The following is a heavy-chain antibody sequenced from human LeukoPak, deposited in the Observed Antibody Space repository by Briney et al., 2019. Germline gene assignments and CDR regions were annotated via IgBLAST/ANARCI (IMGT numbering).Heavy chain of an antibody. D-gene: IGHD5-18*01. Sequence: GGSLRLSCAASGFTFSSYGMHWVRQAPGKGLEWAAFIRYDGSNKYYADSVKGRFTISRDNSKNTLYLQMNSLRAEDTAVYYCAKERDTAMVTIDYWGQGTLVTVSS. CDR1: GFTFSSYG. J-gene: IGHJ4*02. CDR2: IRYDGSNK. CDR3: AKERDTAMVTIDY. V-gene: IGHV3-30*02.